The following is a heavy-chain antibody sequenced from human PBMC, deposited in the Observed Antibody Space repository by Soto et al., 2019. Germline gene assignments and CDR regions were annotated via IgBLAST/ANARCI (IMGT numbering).Heavy chain of an antibody. J-gene: IGHJ6*03. CDR3: ARTLAQQLPDLYYYYYYMDV. CDR2: MNPNSGNT. CDR1: GYTFTSYD. D-gene: IGHD6-13*01. V-gene: IGHV1-8*01. Sequence: QVQLVQSGAEVKKPGASVKVSCKASGYTFTSYDINWVRQATGQGLEWMGWMNPNSGNTGYAQKFQGRVTMTRNTSISTAYMELSSLRSEDTAVYYCARTLAQQLPDLYYYYYYMDVWGKGTPVTVSS.